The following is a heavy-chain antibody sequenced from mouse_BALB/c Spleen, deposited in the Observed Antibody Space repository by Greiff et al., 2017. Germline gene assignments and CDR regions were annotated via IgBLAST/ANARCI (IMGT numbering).Heavy chain of an antibody. CDR2: IYPGSGST. CDR3: TRDGYGSSYEDYYAMDY. D-gene: IGHD1-1*01. CDR1: GYTFTSYW. Sequence: LHQPGSELVRPGASVKLSCKASGYTFTSYWMHWVKQRPGQGLEWIGNIYPGSGSTNYDEKFKSKATLTVDTSSSTAYMQLSSLTSEDSAVYYCTRDGYGSSYEDYYAMDYWGQGTSVTVSS. J-gene: IGHJ4*01. V-gene: IGHV1S22*01.